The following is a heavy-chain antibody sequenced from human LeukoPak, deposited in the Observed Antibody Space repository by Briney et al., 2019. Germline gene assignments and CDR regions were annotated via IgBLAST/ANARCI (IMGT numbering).Heavy chain of an antibody. J-gene: IGHJ4*02. CDR1: GYTFSNYDND. D-gene: IGHD6-19*01. CDR2: MNPYSGNT. Sequence: SVNVSCKSSGYTFSNYDNDINSVRQATGQVLERMGWMNPYSGNTSYAQKFQRRVTFTRHTPSSTASMELRILRPGHTAVYYCARGPVAVAGPPTRLWGQGKLVTVSS. CDR3: ARGPVAVAGPPTRL. V-gene: IGHV1-8*03.